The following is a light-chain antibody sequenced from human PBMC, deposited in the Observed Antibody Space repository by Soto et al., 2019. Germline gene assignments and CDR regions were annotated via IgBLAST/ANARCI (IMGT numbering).Light chain of an antibody. CDR3: AEWDDSLGVV. J-gene: IGLJ2*01. CDR1: SSNIGSNY. Sequence: QSVLTQPPSASGTPGQRVTISCSGSSSNIGSNYVYWYQQLPGTAPKLLIYRNNQRPSGVPDRFSGSKSGTSASLAISGLRSEAEDDYCGAEWDDSLGVVFGGGTKLTVL. V-gene: IGLV1-47*01. CDR2: RNN.